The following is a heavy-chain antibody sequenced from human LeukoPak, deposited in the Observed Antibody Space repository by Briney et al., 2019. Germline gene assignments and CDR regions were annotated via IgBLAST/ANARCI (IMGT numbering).Heavy chain of an antibody. CDR3: AKDQSGIAARTFDY. CDR2: IRYDGSNK. CDR1: GFTFSSYG. Sequence: PRGSLRLSCAASGFTFSSYGMHWVRQAPGKGLEWVAFIRYDGSNKYYADSVKGRFTISRDNSKNTLYLQMNSLRAEDTAVYYCAKDQSGIAARTFDYWGQGTLVTVSS. J-gene: IGHJ4*02. V-gene: IGHV3-30*02. D-gene: IGHD6-6*01.